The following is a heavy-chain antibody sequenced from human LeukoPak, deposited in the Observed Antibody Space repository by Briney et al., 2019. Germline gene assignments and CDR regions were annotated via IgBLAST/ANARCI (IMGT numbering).Heavy chain of an antibody. CDR1: GGSVSSGSYY. D-gene: IGHD6-13*01. Sequence: PSETLSLTCSVSGGSVSSGSYYWNWIRQPPGTGLEWIGYMFYSGSTNYNPSLKSRVTISVDTSKNQFSLKLSSVTAADTAVYYCARGGALAAAGPLSPFDYWGQGTLVTVSS. J-gene: IGHJ4*02. CDR2: MFYSGST. CDR3: ARGGALAAAGPLSPFDY. V-gene: IGHV4-61*01.